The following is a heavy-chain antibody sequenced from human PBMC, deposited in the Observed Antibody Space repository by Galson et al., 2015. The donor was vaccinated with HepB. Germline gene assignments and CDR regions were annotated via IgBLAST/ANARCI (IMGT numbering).Heavy chain of an antibody. Sequence: SLRLSCAASGFTFSSYSMDWVRQAPGKGLEWVSYISSSSSTIYYADSVKGRFTSSRDNAKNSLFPQMNSLRAEDSAVYYCARDLVVYAKHYYYYMDVWGKGTTVTVSS. CDR1: GFTFSSYS. V-gene: IGHV3-48*01. CDR3: ARDLVVYAKHYYYYMDV. J-gene: IGHJ6*03. CDR2: ISSSSSTI. D-gene: IGHD2-8*02.